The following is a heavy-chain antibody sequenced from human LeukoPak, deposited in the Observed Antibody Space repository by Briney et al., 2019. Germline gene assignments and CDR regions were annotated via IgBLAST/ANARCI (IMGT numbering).Heavy chain of an antibody. Sequence: PSETLSLTCTVSGGSIGSYYWRWIRQPPGKGLEWIGHIYGSGSTNYNPSLKSRVTLSVDTSKNQFSLKLSSVTAADTAVYYCAREGTSGTHLNWFDPWGQGTLVTVSS. CDR3: AREGTSGTHLNWFDP. V-gene: IGHV4-59*01. CDR1: GGSIGSYY. J-gene: IGHJ5*02. CDR2: IYGSGST. D-gene: IGHD1-1*01.